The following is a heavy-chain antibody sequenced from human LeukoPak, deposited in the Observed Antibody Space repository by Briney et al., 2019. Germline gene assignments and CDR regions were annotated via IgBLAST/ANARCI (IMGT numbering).Heavy chain of an antibody. D-gene: IGHD3/OR15-3a*01. CDR2: IYTSGST. CDR1: GGSISSYY. J-gene: IGHJ6*03. V-gene: IGHV4-4*07. Sequence: PSETLSLTCTVSGGSISSYYWSWIRQPAGKGLEWIGRIYTSGSTNYNPSLKSRVTISVDKSKNQFSLKLSSVTAADTAVYYCARALSWTTDSYYYMDVWGKGTTVTVS. CDR3: ARALSWTTDSYYYMDV.